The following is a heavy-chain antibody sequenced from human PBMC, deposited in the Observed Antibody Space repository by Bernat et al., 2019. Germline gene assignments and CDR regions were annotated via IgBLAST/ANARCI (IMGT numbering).Heavy chain of an antibody. J-gene: IGHJ5*02. V-gene: IGHV3-53*05. CDR2: IYSGGIT. CDR3: ARGRYCSGGSCYLTGWFDP. D-gene: IGHD2-15*01. CDR1: GFTVSSNY. Sequence: EVQLVETGGGLIQPGGSLRLSCAASGFTVSSNYMSWVRQAPGKGLEWVSVIYSGGITYYADSVKGRFTISRDNSKNTLYLQMNSLRAEDTAVYYCARGRYCSGGSCYLTGWFDPWGQGTLVTVSS.